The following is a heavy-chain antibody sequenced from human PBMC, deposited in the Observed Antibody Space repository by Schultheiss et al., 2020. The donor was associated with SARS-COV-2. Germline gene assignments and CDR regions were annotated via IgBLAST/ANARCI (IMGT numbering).Heavy chain of an antibody. J-gene: IGHJ6*02. CDR1: GFTFDDYA. D-gene: IGHD5-18*01. CDR2: ITWNSNKI. CDR3: ARDRFGYSYGPHLYYYGMDV. V-gene: IGHV3-9*01. Sequence: GGSLRLSCAASGFTFDDYAMHWVRQAPGKGLEWVSGITWNSNKIAYAESVRGRFTISRDNSKNTLYLQMNSLRAEDTAVYYCARDRFGYSYGPHLYYYGMDVWGQGTTVTVSS.